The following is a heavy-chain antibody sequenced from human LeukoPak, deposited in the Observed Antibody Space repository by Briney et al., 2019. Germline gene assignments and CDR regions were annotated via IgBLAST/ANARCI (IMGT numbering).Heavy chain of an antibody. J-gene: IGHJ6*03. V-gene: IGHV4-34*01. CDR3: ARGVGGYYGSGSYYNFNYYYYMDV. CDR2: INHSGST. Sequence: SETLSLTCAVYGGSFSGYYWSWIRQPPGKGLEWIGEINHSGSTNCNPSLKSRVTISVDTSKNQFSLKLSSVTAADTAVYYCARGVGGYYGSGSYYNFNYYYYMDVWGKGTTVTVSS. CDR1: GGSFSGYY. D-gene: IGHD3-10*01.